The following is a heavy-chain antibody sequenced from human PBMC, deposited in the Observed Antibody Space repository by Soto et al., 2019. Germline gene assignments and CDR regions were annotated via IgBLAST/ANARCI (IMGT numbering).Heavy chain of an antibody. D-gene: IGHD2-15*01. Sequence: GGSLRLSCTASGFTFSDYRMSWVRQAPGKGLEWVSSISGSSGTTYHADSVKGRFTISRDNSKNSLYLQMNSLRAEDTAVYYCARDRVYCSGGSCYKPFDYWGQGTLVTVSS. CDR1: GFTFSDYR. CDR2: ISGSSGTT. CDR3: ARDRVYCSGGSCYKPFDY. J-gene: IGHJ4*02. V-gene: IGHV3-23*01.